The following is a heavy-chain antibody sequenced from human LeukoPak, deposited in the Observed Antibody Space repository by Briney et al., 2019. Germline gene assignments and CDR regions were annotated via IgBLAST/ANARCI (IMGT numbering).Heavy chain of an antibody. J-gene: IGHJ4*02. D-gene: IGHD3-10*01. CDR2: ISAYNGKT. CDR3: ARAYYGSGGSLTHTVFDY. V-gene: IGHV1-18*04. CDR1: GYTFTNYG. Sequence: ASVKVSCKASGYTFTNYGISWVRQAPAQGREGMGCISAYNGKTNYAHRLQDRVTMTTDTSTSTAYMKLRSLRSGDTAVYYCARAYYGSGGSLTHTVFDYGGQGTLVTVSS.